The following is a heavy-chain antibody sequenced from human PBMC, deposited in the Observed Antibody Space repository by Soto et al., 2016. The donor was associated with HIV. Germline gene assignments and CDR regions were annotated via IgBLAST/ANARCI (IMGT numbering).Heavy chain of an antibody. Sequence: EVQSIESGGALVQPGGSLKLSCAVSGFVVNSNYISWVRQAPGKGLEWVSIIYIGGSTHYADSVNDRFIISRDTSKNTVYLQMNNLRAEDTGIYHCARVMTVGHDYGDYEDSYYFDSWGQGTLVTVSS. CDR2: IYIGGST. CDR1: GFVVNSNY. V-gene: IGHV3-66*01. CDR3: ARVMTVGHDYGDYEDSYYFDS. D-gene: IGHD4-17*01. J-gene: IGHJ4*02.